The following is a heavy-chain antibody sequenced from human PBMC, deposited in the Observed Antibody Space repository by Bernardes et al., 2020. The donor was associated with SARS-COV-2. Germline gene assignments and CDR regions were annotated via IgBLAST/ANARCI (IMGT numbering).Heavy chain of an antibody. Sequence: SETLSLTCTVSSGSISNTNYYRGWRHQPPGKRQEWIGSIHSSGTTYKHPSLKSRVIKSVDTSKKQFSLRLTSVTAADTAVYYCVGSSCGRDCDIGGLRSWDYGMDVWGQGTTVTVSS. D-gene: IGHD2-21*02. V-gene: IGHV4-39*01. CDR2: IHSSGTT. CDR3: VGSSCGRDCDIGGLRSWDYGMDV. J-gene: IGHJ6*02. CDR1: SGSISNTNYY.